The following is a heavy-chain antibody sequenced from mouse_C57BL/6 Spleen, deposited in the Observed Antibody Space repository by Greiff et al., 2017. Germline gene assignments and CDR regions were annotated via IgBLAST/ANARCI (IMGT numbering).Heavy chain of an antibody. CDR2: ISSGCSTI. J-gene: IGHJ4*01. D-gene: IGHD2-4*01. CDR3: ARNYEDAMDY. V-gene: IGHV5-17*01. Sequence: EVQRVESGGGLVKPGGSLKLSCAASGFTFSDYGMHWVRQAPEKGLEWVAYISSGCSTIYYADTVKGRFTISRDNAKNPLFLQMTSLRSEDTAMYYCARNYEDAMDYWGQGTSVTVSS. CDR1: GFTFSDYG.